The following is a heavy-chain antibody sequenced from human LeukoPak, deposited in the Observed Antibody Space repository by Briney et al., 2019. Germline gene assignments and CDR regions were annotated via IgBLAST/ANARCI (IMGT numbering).Heavy chain of an antibody. Sequence: SETLSLTCTVSGDSISSSSYYWGWIRQPPGKGLEWIGTIYYSGSTYYNPSLKSRVTTSVDTSKNQFSLKLSSVTAADTAVYYCARHVWSNTFYYGSGSPGLDYWGQGILVTVSS. CDR1: GDSISSSSYY. CDR2: IYYSGST. D-gene: IGHD3-10*01. J-gene: IGHJ4*02. V-gene: IGHV4-39*01. CDR3: ARHVWSNTFYYGSGSPGLDY.